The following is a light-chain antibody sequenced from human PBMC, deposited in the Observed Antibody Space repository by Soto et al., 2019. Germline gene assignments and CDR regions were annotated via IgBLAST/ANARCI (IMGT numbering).Light chain of an antibody. J-gene: IGLJ1*01. V-gene: IGLV2-14*01. Sequence: QSVLTQPASVSWSPGQSITISCTGTSSDVGGYNYVSWYQQHPGKAPKLMIYEVSNRPSGVSNRFSGSKSGNTASLTISGIKAAEEADYYCSSYTSRSDYVVGTGSKVTVL. CDR1: SSDVGGYNY. CDR2: EVS. CDR3: SSYTSRSDYV.